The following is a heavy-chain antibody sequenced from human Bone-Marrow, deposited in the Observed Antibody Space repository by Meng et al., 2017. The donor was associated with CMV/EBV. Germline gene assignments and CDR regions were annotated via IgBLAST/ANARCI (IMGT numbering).Heavy chain of an antibody. CDR1: GFTFSSYG. Sequence: GESLKISCAASGFTFSSYGMHWVRQAPGKGLEWLAFIRYDGSNKDYADSVKGRFTISRDNSKNTLYLQMNSLRAEDKAVYYCAKDEQYYDFWSGYYTSYGMDVWGQGNTVTVSS. V-gene: IGHV3-30*02. J-gene: IGHJ6*02. D-gene: IGHD3-3*01. CDR2: IRYDGSNK. CDR3: AKDEQYYDFWSGYYTSYGMDV.